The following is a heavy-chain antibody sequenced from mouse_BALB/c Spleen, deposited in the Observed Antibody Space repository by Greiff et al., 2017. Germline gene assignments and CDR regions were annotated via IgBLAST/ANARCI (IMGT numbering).Heavy chain of an antibody. V-gene: IGHV5-4*02. Sequence: EVNLVESGGGLVKPGGSLKLSCAASGFTFSDYYMYWVRQTPEKRLEWVATISDGGSYTYYPDSVKGRFTISRDNAKNNLYLQMSSLKSEDTAMYYCARGGNFAWFAYWGQGTLVTVSA. CDR3: ARGGNFAWFAY. CDR2: ISDGGSYT. J-gene: IGHJ3*01. D-gene: IGHD2-1*01. CDR1: GFTFSDYY.